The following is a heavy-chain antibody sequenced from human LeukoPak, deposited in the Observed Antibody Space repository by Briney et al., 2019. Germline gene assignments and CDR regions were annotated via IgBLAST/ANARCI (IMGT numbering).Heavy chain of an antibody. CDR3: ARDQGSLTRSWYTGY. Sequence: GASVKVSFKASGCPFTGYHIHWGRPAPGQGVGWMGRVNPYSGDTNFAQKFQGRVTMTRDTSITTAYMDLSSLTPDDTAVYFCARDQGSLTRSWYTGYWGQGTQVTVSS. J-gene: IGHJ4*02. CDR1: GCPFTGYH. V-gene: IGHV1-2*06. CDR2: VNPYSGDT. D-gene: IGHD6-13*01.